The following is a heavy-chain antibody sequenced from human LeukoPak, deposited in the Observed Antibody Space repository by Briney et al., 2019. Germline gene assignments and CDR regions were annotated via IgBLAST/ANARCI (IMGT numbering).Heavy chain of an antibody. CDR1: GFTFSSYS. D-gene: IGHD6-13*01. J-gene: IGHJ5*02. CDR2: ISSSSSYI. Sequence: PGGSLRLSCAASGFTFSSYSMNWVRQAPGKGLEWVSSISSSSSYIYYADSVKGRFTISRDNAKNSLYLQMNSLRAEDTAVYYCAREGSSSWGVGNWFDPWGQGTLVTVSS. V-gene: IGHV3-21*01. CDR3: AREGSSSWGVGNWFDP.